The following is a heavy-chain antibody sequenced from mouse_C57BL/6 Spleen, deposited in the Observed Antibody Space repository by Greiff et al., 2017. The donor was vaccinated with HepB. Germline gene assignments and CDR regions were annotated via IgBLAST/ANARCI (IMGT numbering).Heavy chain of an antibody. D-gene: IGHD3-1*01. V-gene: IGHV1-26*01. Sequence: EVQLQQSGPELVKPGASVKISCKASGYTFTDYYMNWVKQSHGKSLEWIGDINPNNGGTSYNQKFKGKATLTVDKSSSTAYMERRSLTSEDSAVYYCAPVARAFDYWGQGTTLTVSS. CDR2: INPNNGGT. CDR3: APVARAFDY. J-gene: IGHJ2*01. CDR1: GYTFTDYY.